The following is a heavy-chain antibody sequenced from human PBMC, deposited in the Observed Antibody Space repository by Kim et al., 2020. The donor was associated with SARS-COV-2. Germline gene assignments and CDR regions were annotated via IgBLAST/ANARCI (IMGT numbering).Heavy chain of an antibody. D-gene: IGHD1-26*01. Sequence: GGSLRLSCAASGFTFSASQMSWVRQAPGKGLEGGAGISFNVQHTHYADSVKGRFTISRDNSKNTLYLEMHNLRVDDTALYYCSRDGRWDVVGFGCWGQG. CDR3: SRDGRWDVVGFGC. V-gene: IGHV3-11*05. J-gene: IGHJ4*02. CDR1: GFTFSASQ. CDR2: ISFNVQ.